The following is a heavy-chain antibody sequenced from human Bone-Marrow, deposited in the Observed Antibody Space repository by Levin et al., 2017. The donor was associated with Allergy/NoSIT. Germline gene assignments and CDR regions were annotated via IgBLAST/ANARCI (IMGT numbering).Heavy chain of an antibody. J-gene: IGHJ4*02. CDR2: IKSPTYGGTT. D-gene: IGHD4-17*01. Sequence: AGGSLRLSCAASGFTFTNAWMSWVRQAPGKGLEWVGRIKSPTYGGTTDYAVPAEGRFTISRDDSKNTLYLQMTSLRTEDTAVYYCVTEGDDYGDYFDYWGQGTLVTVS. CDR3: VTEGDDYGDYFDY. CDR1: GFTFTNAW. V-gene: IGHV3-15*01.